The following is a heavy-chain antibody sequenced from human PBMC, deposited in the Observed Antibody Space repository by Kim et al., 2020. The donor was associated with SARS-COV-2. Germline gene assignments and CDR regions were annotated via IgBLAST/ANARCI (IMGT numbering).Heavy chain of an antibody. CDR2: IVVGSGNT. CDR1: GFTFTSSA. CDR3: AAPGIVDILTGSPLGFDP. D-gene: IGHD3-9*01. J-gene: IGHJ5*02. Sequence: SVKVSCKASGFTFTSSAMQWVRQARGQRLEWIGWIVVGSGNTNYAQKFQERVTITRDMSTSTAYMELSSLRSEDTAVYSCAAPGIVDILTGSPLGFDPWGQGTLVTVSS. V-gene: IGHV1-58*02.